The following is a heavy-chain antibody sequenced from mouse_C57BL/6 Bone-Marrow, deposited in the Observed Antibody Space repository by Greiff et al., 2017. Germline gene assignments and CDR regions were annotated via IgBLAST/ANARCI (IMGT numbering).Heavy chain of an antibody. Sequence: QVQLQQSGAELMKPGASVKLSCKATGYTFTGYWIEWVKQRPGHGLEWIGEILPGSGSTNYNEKFKGKATFTADPSSNTAYMQLSSLTTEDSAIYCCARERKIITTVVDYYAMDYWGQGTSVTVSS. CDR2: ILPGSGST. CDR3: ARERKIITTVVDYYAMDY. D-gene: IGHD1-1*01. CDR1: GYTFTGYW. V-gene: IGHV1-9*01. J-gene: IGHJ4*01.